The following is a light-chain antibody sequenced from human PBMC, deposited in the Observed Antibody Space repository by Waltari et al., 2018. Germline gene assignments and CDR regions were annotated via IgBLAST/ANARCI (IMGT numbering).Light chain of an antibody. Sequence: DIQMTQSPSPLSASVGARVPFTCRASQSISSYLSWYQQKPGRAPKLLIYAASSLESGVPSRFSGSGSGRDFTLIISSLQPEDFAAYSCQQSYSQTRTFGQGTKVEI. J-gene: IGKJ1*01. CDR1: QSISSY. V-gene: IGKV1-39*01. CDR3: QQSYSQTRT. CDR2: AAS.